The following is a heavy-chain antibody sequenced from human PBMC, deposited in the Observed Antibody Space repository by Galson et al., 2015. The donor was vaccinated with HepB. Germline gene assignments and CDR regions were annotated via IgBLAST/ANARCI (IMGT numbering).Heavy chain of an antibody. CDR1: GFTFSSYG. CDR2: IWYDGSNK. J-gene: IGHJ4*02. CDR3: ARDSGGFWSGYSYHDY. V-gene: IGHV3-33*01. Sequence: SLRLSCAASGFTFSSYGMHWVRQAPGKGLEWVAVIWYDGSNKYYADSVKGRFTISRDNSKNTLYLQMNSLRAEDTAVYYCARDSGGFWSGYSYHDYWGQGTLVTVSS. D-gene: IGHD3-3*01.